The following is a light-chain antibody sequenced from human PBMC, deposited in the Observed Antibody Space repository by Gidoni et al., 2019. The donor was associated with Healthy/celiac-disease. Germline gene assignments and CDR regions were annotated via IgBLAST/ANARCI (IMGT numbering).Light chain of an antibody. Sequence: EIVFTQSPGTLSLSPGERATLSCRASQSVSSSYLAWYQQKPGQAPRLLIYGASSRATGIPDRFSGSGSGTDFTLTISRLEPEDFAVYYCQQYGSSPLTFVGGTKVEIK. CDR2: GAS. J-gene: IGKJ4*01. V-gene: IGKV3-20*01. CDR3: QQYGSSPLT. CDR1: QSVSSSY.